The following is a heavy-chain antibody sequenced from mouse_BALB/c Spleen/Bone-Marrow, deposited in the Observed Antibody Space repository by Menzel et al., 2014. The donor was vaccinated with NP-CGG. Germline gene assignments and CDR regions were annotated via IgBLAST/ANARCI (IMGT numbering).Heavy chain of an antibody. CDR1: GYSFTGYY. Sequence: EVQLQQSGPDLVKPGDSVKITCKASGYSFTGYYMNWVKQSLGKSLEWIGRVNPNNGGTSLKQKLNGMVIFNEDKSSSAACIELRGLTSEDSAVYYCRYYSYGGAMDYWGQGTSVTVSA. J-gene: IGHJ4*01. D-gene: IGHD1-2*01. V-gene: IGHV1-26*01. CDR3: RYYSYGGAMDY. CDR2: VNPNNGGT.